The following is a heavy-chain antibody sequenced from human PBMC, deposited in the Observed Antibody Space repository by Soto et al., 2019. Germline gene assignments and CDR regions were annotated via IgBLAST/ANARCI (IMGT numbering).Heavy chain of an antibody. J-gene: IGHJ4*02. CDR1: GYTFTSYG. Sequence: QVHLVQSGAEVKKPGASVKVSCKASGYTFTSYGITWVRQAPGQGLEWMGWMSAHNGNTDYAQKLQGRVIVTRDTSTSTDYRELRSLRSDDTSVDDCARRRDGDYWGQGARVTVSS. D-gene: IGHD6-6*01. CDR2: MSAHNGNT. V-gene: IGHV1-18*01. CDR3: ARRRDGDY.